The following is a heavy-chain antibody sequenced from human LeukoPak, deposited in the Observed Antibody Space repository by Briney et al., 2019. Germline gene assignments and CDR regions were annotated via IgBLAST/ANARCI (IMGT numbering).Heavy chain of an antibody. J-gene: IGHJ6*04. V-gene: IGHV3-15*01. CDR3: TTEIAYSNYVFVNV. D-gene: IGHD4-11*01. CDR1: GLTFSSYA. CDR2: IKSKTDGGTT. Sequence: GGSLRLSCTASGLTFSSYAMSWVRQAPGKGLEWVGRIKSKTDGGTTDYAAPVKGRFTISRDDSKNTLYLQMNSLKTEDTAVYYCTTEIAYSNYVFVNVWGKGTTVTVSS.